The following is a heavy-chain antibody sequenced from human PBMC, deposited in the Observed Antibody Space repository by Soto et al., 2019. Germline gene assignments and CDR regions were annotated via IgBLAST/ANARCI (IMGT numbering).Heavy chain of an antibody. CDR2: IYYSGST. D-gene: IGHD2-2*01. V-gene: IGHV4-39*01. J-gene: IGHJ4*02. CDR3: AVYSGSTSCYLSYLDY. Sequence: QLQLQESGPGLVKPSETLSLTCTVPGGSISSRSYYWGWIRQPPGKGLEWIGSIYYSGSTYYNPSFKSRVTISVDTSNRLCSRKFSSVTAVNMAVYDCAVYSGSTSCYLSYLDYWGQGALVTDSS. CDR1: GGSISSRSYY.